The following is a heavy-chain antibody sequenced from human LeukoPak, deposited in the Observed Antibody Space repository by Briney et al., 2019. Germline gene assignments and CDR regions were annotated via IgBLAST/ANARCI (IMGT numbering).Heavy chain of an antibody. CDR2: ISSSGYYV. CDR1: GFTFSRYT. V-gene: IGHV3-21*01. J-gene: IGHJ4*02. CDR3: AREARYCSSSSCDYFDY. D-gene: IGHD2-2*01. Sequence: GGSLRLSCAASGFTFSRYTMNWVRQAPGKGLEWVSSISSSGYYVYQADSVKGRFTISRDNAKNSLYLQMNSLRAEDTAVYYCAREARYCSSSSCDYFDYWGQGTLVTVSS.